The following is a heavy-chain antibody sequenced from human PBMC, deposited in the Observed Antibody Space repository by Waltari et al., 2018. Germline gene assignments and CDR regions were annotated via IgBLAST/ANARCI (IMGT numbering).Heavy chain of an antibody. CDR3: AKDRQGVWDY. CDR1: GFTFSSHA. Sequence: VQVLESGGGLVQPGGSLRLYCAASGFTFSSHAMTWVRQAPGEGLEWVSAIPGDGGRTYDAESVKGRFTISRDNSKNTVYLQMNSLRAEDTAIYYCAKDRQGVWDYWGQGTLVTVSS. V-gene: IGHV3-23*01. D-gene: IGHD2-8*01. J-gene: IGHJ4*02. CDR2: IPGDGGRT.